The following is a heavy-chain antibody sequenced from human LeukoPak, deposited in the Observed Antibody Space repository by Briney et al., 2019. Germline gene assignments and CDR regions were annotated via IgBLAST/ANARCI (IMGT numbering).Heavy chain of an antibody. V-gene: IGHV3-23*01. D-gene: IGHD3-22*01. CDR1: GFIFSSYD. CDR3: AKDRAEVVVIKPGGAFDI. Sequence: GGSLRLSCVGSGFIFSSYDMGWVRQAPGKGLEWVSSISRAGDRTYYEDSVKGRFTISRDNSKNTLYLQMNSLRAEDTAVYYCAKDRAEVVVIKPGGAFDIWGQGTMVTVSS. J-gene: IGHJ3*02. CDR2: ISRAGDRT.